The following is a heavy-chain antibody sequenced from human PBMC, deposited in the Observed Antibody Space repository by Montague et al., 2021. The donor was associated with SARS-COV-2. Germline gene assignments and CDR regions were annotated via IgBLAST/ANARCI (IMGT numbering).Heavy chain of an antibody. V-gene: IGHV4-4*02. CDR2: VYRTGGT. CDR1: GGSVNSTNW. CDR3: ARTGAYDHFDY. D-gene: IGHD5-12*01. J-gene: IGHJ4*02. Sequence: SETLSLTCTVSGGSVNSTNWWSWVRQPPGKGLVWIAEVYRTGGTMFNPSFRSRVTLSIDRSKNLFSLNLNSVTVADTAVYYCARTGAYDHFDYWGPGTLVIVSS.